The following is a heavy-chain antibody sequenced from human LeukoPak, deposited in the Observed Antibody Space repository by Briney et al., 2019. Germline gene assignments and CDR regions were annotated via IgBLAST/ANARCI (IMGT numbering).Heavy chain of an antibody. CDR3: ARDQLLWAFDS. Sequence: KASETLSLTCTVSGGSISSSSYYWGWIRQPPGKGLEWIGSIYYSGSTYYNPSLESRVTISVDTSKNQFSLKLSSVTAADTAVYYCARDQLLWAFDSWGQGTLVTVSS. V-gene: IGHV4-39*02. D-gene: IGHD2-2*01. CDR2: IYYSGST. CDR1: GGSISSSSYY. J-gene: IGHJ4*02.